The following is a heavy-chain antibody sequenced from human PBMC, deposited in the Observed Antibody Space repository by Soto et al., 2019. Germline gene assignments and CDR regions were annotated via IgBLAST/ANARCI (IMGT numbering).Heavy chain of an antibody. J-gene: IGHJ4*02. Sequence: PGGSLRLSCAASGFTFSRYWMSWVRQAPGKGLQWVANIKQDGSEKYYVGSVRGRFTISRDNAKNSLYLQMNSLRADDTAVYYCARDLLELPLGYWGQGTLVTVSS. D-gene: IGHD1-7*01. CDR3: ARDLLELPLGY. CDR1: GFTFSRYW. V-gene: IGHV3-7*01. CDR2: IKQDGSEK.